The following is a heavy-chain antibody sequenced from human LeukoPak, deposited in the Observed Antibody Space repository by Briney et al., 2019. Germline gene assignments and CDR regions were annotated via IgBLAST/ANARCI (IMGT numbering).Heavy chain of an antibody. CDR2: IYTSGST. V-gene: IGHV4-4*07. CDR3: ARVNHGPYYYYGMDV. Sequence: SETLSLTCTVSGGSISSYYWSRIRQPAGKGLEWIGRIYTSGSTNYNPSLKSRVTMSVDTSKNQFSLELSSVTAADTAVYYCARVNHGPYYYYGMDVWGLGTTVTVSS. J-gene: IGHJ6*02. CDR1: GGSISSYY.